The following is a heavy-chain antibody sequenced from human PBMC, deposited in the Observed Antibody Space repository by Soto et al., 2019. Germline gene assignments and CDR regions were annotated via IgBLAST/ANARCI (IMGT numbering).Heavy chain of an antibody. Sequence: QVQVVESGGGVVQPGRSLRLSCAASGFTFSTYGMHWVRQAPGKGLEWVALVWSDGSKKYYADSVKGRFTISRDNSKDTLHLQMNSLRAEDTAVYYCVRVFDTYYFDLRGQGTLVTVST. CDR1: GFTFSTYG. CDR2: VWSDGSKK. D-gene: IGHD3-9*01. J-gene: IGHJ4*02. CDR3: VRVFDTYYFDL. V-gene: IGHV3-33*01.